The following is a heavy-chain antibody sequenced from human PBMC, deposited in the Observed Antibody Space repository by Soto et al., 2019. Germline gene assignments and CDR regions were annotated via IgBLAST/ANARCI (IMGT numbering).Heavy chain of an antibody. CDR3: AKLGSPINDIAAAGPDY. V-gene: IGHV3-23*01. CDR2: ISRSGGST. Sequence: GGSLRLSCAASGFTFSTYAMSWVRQAPGKGLEWVSAISRSGGSTYYADSVKGRFTISRDNSKNTLYVQMNSLRAEDTAVYYCAKLGSPINDIAAAGPDYWGQGTLVTVS. CDR1: GFTFSTYA. J-gene: IGHJ4*02. D-gene: IGHD6-13*01.